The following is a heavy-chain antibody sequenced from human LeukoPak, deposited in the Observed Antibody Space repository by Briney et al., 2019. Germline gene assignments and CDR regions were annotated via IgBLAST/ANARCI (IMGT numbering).Heavy chain of an antibody. D-gene: IGHD2-8*01. CDR3: AKDQGLMVYAIFDY. Sequence: GGSLRLSCAASGFTFSSYMMTWVRQAPGKGLEWVSAISGSGGSTYYADSVKGRFTISRDNSKNTLYLQMNSLRAEDTAVYYCAKDQGLMVYAIFDYWGQGTLVTVSS. J-gene: IGHJ4*02. CDR2: ISGSGGST. V-gene: IGHV3-23*01. CDR1: GFTFSSYM.